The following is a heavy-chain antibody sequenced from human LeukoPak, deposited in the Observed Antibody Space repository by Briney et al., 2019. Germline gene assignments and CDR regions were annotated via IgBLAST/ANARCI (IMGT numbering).Heavy chain of an antibody. J-gene: IGHJ4*02. CDR2: IYSGGNT. CDR3: ARDLHPRLAGFFDY. V-gene: IGHV3-53*01. D-gene: IGHD3-3*02. Sequence: GGSLRLSCAASGFTVISNYMSWVRQAPGKGLEWVSVIYSGGNTYYADSVEGRFTISRDNSKNTLYLQMKTLKAKDTAVYYCARDLHPRLAGFFDYWGQGTLVTVSS. CDR1: GFTVISNY.